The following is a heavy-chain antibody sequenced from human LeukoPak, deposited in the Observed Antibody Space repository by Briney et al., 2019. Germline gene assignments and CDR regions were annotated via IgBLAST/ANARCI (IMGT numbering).Heavy chain of an antibody. CDR2: IIPILGIA. CDR3: ARETTVTTSRPREGYYYYGMGV. V-gene: IGHV1-69*04. D-gene: IGHD4-17*01. Sequence: SVKVSCKASGGTFSSYAISWVRQAPGQGLEWMGRIIPILGIANYAQKFQGRVTITADKSTSTAYMELSSLRSEDTAVYYCARETTVTTSRPREGYYYYGMGVWGQGTTVTVSS. J-gene: IGHJ6*02. CDR1: GGTFSSYA.